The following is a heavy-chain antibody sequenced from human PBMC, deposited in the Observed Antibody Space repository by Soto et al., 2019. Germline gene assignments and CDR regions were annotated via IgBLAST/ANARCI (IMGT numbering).Heavy chain of an antibody. J-gene: IGHJ3*02. D-gene: IGHD3-3*01. Sequence: EVQLVESGGGLVQPGGSLRLSCAASGFTFSSYWMSWVRQAPGKGLEWVANIKQDGSEKYYVESVKGRFTISRDNAKNSLYLQMNSLRAEDTAVYYCARDEGFLEWLSAFDIWGQGTMVTVSS. CDR3: ARDEGFLEWLSAFDI. CDR2: IKQDGSEK. V-gene: IGHV3-7*03. CDR1: GFTFSSYW.